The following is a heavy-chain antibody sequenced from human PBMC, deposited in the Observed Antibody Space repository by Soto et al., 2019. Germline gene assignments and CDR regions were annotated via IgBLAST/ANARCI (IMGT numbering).Heavy chain of an antibody. Sequence: SQTLSLTCAISGDSVSSNSAAWNWIRQSPSRGLEWLGRTYYRSKWYNDYAVSVKSRITINPDTSKNQFSLQLNSVTPEDTAVYYCAREALYYDFWSGYSYFDYWGQGTLVTVSS. V-gene: IGHV6-1*01. J-gene: IGHJ4*02. D-gene: IGHD3-3*01. CDR1: GDSVSSNSAA. CDR2: TYYRSKWYN. CDR3: AREALYYDFWSGYSYFDY.